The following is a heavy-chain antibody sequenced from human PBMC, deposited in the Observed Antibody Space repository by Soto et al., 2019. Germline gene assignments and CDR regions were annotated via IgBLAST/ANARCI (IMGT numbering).Heavy chain of an antibody. Sequence: EVQLVESGGGLVQPGGSLRLSCAASGFTFSGYWMSWVRQAPGKGLEWVANIKQDGSEKYYVDSVKGRFTISRDNAKNSLYLQMNSLRAEDTAVYYCARGTRYCSGGSCYSDEYFQHWGQGTLVTVSS. V-gene: IGHV3-7*01. D-gene: IGHD2-15*01. J-gene: IGHJ1*01. CDR1: GFTFSGYW. CDR2: IKQDGSEK. CDR3: ARGTRYCSGGSCYSDEYFQH.